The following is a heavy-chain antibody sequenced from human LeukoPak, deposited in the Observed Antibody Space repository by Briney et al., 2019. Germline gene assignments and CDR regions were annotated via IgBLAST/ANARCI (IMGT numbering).Heavy chain of an antibody. J-gene: IGHJ6*03. D-gene: IGHD3-22*01. CDR3: AREVHYYDSSGYGMDV. CDR2: INHSGST. Sequence: SETLSLTCAVYGGSFSGYYWSWVRQPPGKGLEWIGEINHSGSTNYNPSLKSRVTISVDTSKNQFSLKLSSVTAADTAVYYCAREVHYYDSSGYGMDVWGKGTTVTVSS. CDR1: GGSFSGYY. V-gene: IGHV4-34*01.